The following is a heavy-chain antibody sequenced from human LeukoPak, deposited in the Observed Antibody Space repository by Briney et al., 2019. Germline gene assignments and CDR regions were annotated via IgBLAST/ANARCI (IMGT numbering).Heavy chain of an antibody. CDR2: INPNSGGT. CDR3: ARGVYSSGLYYYMDV. V-gene: IGHV1-2*02. J-gene: IGHJ6*03. D-gene: IGHD6-19*01. CDR1: GYTFTGYY. Sequence: ASVKVSRKASGYTFTGYYMHWVRQAPGQGLEWMGWINPNSGGTDYAQKFQGRVTMTRDTSISTAYMELSSLRSDDTAVYYCARGVYSSGLYYYMDVWGKGTTVTVSS.